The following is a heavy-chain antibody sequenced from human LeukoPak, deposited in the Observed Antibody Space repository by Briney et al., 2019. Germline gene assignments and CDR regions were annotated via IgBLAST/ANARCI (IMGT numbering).Heavy chain of an antibody. CDR2: IYYSGST. J-gene: IGHJ4*02. V-gene: IGHV4-59*01. Sequence: PSETLSLTCTVSGGSISSYYWSWIRQLPGKGLEWIGYIYYSGSTNYNPSLKSRVTISVDTSKNQFSLKLSSVTAADTAVYYCARARDGYNLDYWGQGTLVTVSS. D-gene: IGHD5-24*01. CDR1: GGSISSYY. CDR3: ARARDGYNLDY.